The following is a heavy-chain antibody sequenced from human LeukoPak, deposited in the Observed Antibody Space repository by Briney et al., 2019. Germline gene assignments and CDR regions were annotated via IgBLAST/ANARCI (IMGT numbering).Heavy chain of an antibody. V-gene: IGHV3-21*01. D-gene: IGHD3-16*01. CDR3: GRAFPPLRTSSAGDL. J-gene: IGHJ4*02. CDR2: ISGLSSYT. CDR1: GFTFSDYD. Sequence: KPGGSLRLSCSASGFTFSDYDMNWVRQAPGKGLEWVSSISGLSSYTYYGESVKGRFSISRDNAKNSLYLQMNGLGAEDTATYYCGRAFPPLRTSSAGDLWGQGILVTVSS.